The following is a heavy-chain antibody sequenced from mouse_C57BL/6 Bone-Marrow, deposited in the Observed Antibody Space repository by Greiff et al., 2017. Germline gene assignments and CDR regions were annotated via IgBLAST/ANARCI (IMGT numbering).Heavy chain of an antibody. J-gene: IGHJ1*03. CDR1: GYTFTSYW. D-gene: IGHD2-1*01. CDR3: QYGNYVHWYFDV. CDR2: FNPSNGGT. V-gene: IGHV1-53*01. Sequence: VQLQQPGTELVKPGASVKLSCKASGYTFTSYWMHWVKQRPGQGLEWIGNFNPSNGGTNYNEKFKSKATLTVDKSSSTAYMQLRSLTSADSAVYYCQYGNYVHWYFDVWGTGTTVTVSS.